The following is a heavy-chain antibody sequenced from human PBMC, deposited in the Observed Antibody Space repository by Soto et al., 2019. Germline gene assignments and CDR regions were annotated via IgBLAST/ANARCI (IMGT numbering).Heavy chain of an antibody. CDR3: ARECPYYGSGIAFDY. J-gene: IGHJ4*02. CDR1: GFTFSSYA. V-gene: IGHV3-30-3*01. Sequence: QVQLVESGGGVVQPGRSLRLSCAASGFTFSSYAMHCVRQAPGEGLEWVAVISYDGSNKYYADSVKCRFTISRDNSKNTLYVQMNSLRAEDTAVYYCARECPYYGSGIAFDYWGEGTLVTVSS. CDR2: ISYDGSNK. D-gene: IGHD3-10*01.